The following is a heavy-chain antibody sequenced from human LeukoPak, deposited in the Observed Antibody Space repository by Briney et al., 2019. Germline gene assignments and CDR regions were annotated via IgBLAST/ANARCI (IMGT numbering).Heavy chain of an antibody. CDR2: IYYTGST. J-gene: IGHJ4*02. CDR1: GGSISSLY. D-gene: IGHD6-6*01. V-gene: IGHV4-59*08. CDR3: ARHMAYSSSSPFDY. Sequence: SETLSLTCSVSGGSISSLYWSWIRQPPGKGLECLGYIYYTGSTNYNPSLKSRVTMFVDMSKNQFSLRLSSVTAADTAVYYCARHMAYSSSSPFDYWGQGTLVTVSS.